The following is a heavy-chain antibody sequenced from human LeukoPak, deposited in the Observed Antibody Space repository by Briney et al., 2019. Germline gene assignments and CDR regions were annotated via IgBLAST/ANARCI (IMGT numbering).Heavy chain of an antibody. J-gene: IGHJ5*02. V-gene: IGHV3-21*01. D-gene: IGHD3-3*01. CDR2: ISSSSSYI. Sequence: GGSLRLSCAASGFTFSSYSMNWVRQAPGKGLEWVSSISSSSSYIYYADSVKGRFTISRDNAKNSLYLQMNSLRAEDTAVYYCARGINYDFWSGYLVNWFDPWGQGTLVTVSS. CDR1: GFTFSSYS. CDR3: ARGINYDFWSGYLVNWFDP.